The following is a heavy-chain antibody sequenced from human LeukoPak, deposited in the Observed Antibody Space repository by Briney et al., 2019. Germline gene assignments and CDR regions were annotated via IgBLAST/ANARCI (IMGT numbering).Heavy chain of an antibody. D-gene: IGHD3-3*01. Sequence: GGSLRLSCAASGFTFSSYEMNWVRQAPGKGLEWVSYISSSGSTIYYADSVKGRFTISRDNAKNSLYLQMNSLRAEDTAVYYCARDRIRITIFGGTSGAFDYWGQGTLVTVSS. CDR2: ISSSGSTI. J-gene: IGHJ4*02. V-gene: IGHV3-48*03. CDR1: GFTFSSYE. CDR3: ARDRIRITIFGGTSGAFDY.